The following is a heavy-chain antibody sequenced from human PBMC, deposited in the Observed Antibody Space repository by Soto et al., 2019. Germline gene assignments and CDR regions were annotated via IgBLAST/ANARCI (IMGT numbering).Heavy chain of an antibody. V-gene: IGHV1-3*01. J-gene: IGHJ4*02. CDR3: AKGAWLDS. CDR1: GYIFTNYP. Sequence: GASVKVSCRASGYIFTNYPIHWVRQAPGQRLEWMGWINADNGNTKYSQKFQGRVTISRDNSKNTLYLQMISLRAEDTALYYCAKGAWLDSWGQGSLVTVS. D-gene: IGHD2-21*01. CDR2: INADNGNT.